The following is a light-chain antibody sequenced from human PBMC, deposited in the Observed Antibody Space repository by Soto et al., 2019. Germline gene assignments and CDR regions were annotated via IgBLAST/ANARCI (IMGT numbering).Light chain of an antibody. Sequence: SYELTQPLSVSVALGQTARITCGGNNIGSKNVHWYQQKPGQPPVLVIYRDSNRPSGIPERFSGSNSGNTATLTISRAQAGDDADYYCQVWDSSTARVFGGGTKLTVL. CDR1: NIGSKN. CDR3: QVWDSSTARV. CDR2: RDS. V-gene: IGLV3-9*01. J-gene: IGLJ3*02.